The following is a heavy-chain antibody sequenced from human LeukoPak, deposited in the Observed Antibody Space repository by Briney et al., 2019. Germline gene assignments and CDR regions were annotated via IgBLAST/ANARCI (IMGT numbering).Heavy chain of an antibody. CDR2: IYTSGST. Sequence: SETLSLTCTVSGGSISIYYWSWIRQPAGKGLEWIGRIYTSGSTNYNPSLKSRVTMSVDTSKNQFSLKLSSVTAADTAVYYCARGVAAAGTDLYDYWGQGTLVTVSS. D-gene: IGHD6-13*01. V-gene: IGHV4-4*07. CDR1: GGSISIYY. J-gene: IGHJ4*02. CDR3: ARGVAAAGTDLYDY.